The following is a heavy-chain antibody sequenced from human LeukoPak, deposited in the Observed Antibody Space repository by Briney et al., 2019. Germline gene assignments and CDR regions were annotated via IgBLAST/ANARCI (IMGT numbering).Heavy chain of an antibody. CDR1: GFTFNTFN. CDR2: ISGSGGST. D-gene: IGHD2-2*01. Sequence: PGGSLRLSCAASGFTFNTFNMNWVRQAPGKGLEWVSAISGSGGSTYYADSVKGRFTISRDNSKNTLYLQMNSLRAEDTAVYYCAKDRVVVVPAAVYFDYWGQGTLVTVSS. V-gene: IGHV3-23*01. CDR3: AKDRVVVVPAAVYFDY. J-gene: IGHJ4*02.